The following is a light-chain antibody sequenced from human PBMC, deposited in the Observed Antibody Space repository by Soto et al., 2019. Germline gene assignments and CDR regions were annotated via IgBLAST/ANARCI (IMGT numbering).Light chain of an antibody. CDR1: QSVRNSY. CDR3: QQYGNLPRS. CDR2: DAS. Sequence: EVLMTQSPGTLSLSPGESATLSCRASQSVRNSYLAWYQQKPGQALRLLIYDASSRATGIPDRFSGSGSGTGFTLAISRLEPEDFAVYHCQQYGNLPRSFGRGILLEIK. J-gene: IGKJ5*01. V-gene: IGKV3-20*01.